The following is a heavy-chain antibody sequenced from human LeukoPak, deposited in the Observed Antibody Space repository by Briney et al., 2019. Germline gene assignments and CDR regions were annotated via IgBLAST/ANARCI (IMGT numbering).Heavy chain of an antibody. Sequence: SETLSLTCVVYGGSFRICQPPGKGLECIGEINPSGGTTYNLPLKSRVTISIGTSKIQFSLKLTSVTAADTAVYYCARGTCSNTNCRPYFDYWGQGTLVTVSS. CDR3: ARGTCSNTNCRPYFDY. J-gene: IGHJ4*02. V-gene: IGHV4-34*01. D-gene: IGHD2-2*01. CDR1: GGSF. CDR2: INPSGGT.